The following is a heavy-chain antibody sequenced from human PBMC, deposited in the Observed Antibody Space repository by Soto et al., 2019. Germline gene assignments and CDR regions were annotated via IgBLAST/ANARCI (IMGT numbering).Heavy chain of an antibody. CDR2: ISSSGSTI. J-gene: IGHJ5*02. CDR3: ARDYDCSSTSCYFRWFDP. Sequence: GGSLRLSCAASGFTFSDYYMSWIRQAPGKGLEWVSYISSSGSTIYYADSVKGRFTISRDNAKNSLYLQMNSLRAEDTAVYYCARDYDCSSTSCYFRWFDPWGQGTLVTVSS. D-gene: IGHD2-2*01. CDR1: GFTFSDYY. V-gene: IGHV3-11*01.